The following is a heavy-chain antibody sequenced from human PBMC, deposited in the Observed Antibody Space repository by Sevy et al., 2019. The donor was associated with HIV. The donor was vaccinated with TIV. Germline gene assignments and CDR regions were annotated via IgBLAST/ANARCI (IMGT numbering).Heavy chain of an antibody. J-gene: IGHJ6*04. CDR3: ARDHVKDGDLGDYYYYAMDV. D-gene: IGHD4-17*01. Sequence: GGSLRLSCAASGFILSDYYMTWVRQAPGKGLEWVSYISGNDDTIYYADSVKGRFTISRDNTKNSLYLQMNSLRAEDTAVYYCARDHVKDGDLGDYYYYAMDVWGKGTTVTVSS. CDR2: ISGNDDTI. CDR1: GFILSDYY. V-gene: IGHV3-11*01.